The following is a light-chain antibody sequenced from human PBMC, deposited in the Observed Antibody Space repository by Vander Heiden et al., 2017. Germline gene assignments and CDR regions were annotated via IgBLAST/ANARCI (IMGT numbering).Light chain of an antibody. CDR1: QSVSSN. CDR2: GAS. Sequence: DIVMTQSPATLSASPGERATLSCRPSQSVSSNLAWYQQKPGQAPRLLIYGASTRAAGIPARFSGSGSGTEFTLTISSLQSEDFAVYYCQQYNNWPSWTFGQGTKVEIK. J-gene: IGKJ1*01. CDR3: QQYNNWPSWT. V-gene: IGKV3-15*01.